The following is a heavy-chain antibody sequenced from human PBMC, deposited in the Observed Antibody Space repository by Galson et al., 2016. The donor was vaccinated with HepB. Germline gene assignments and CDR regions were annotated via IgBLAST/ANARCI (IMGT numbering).Heavy chain of an antibody. CDR2: IYSTGNS. CDR3: ARDHYDSYALDV. J-gene: IGHJ6*04. Sequence: TLSLTCNVSGGSISSENYYWSWIRQPAGKGLEWIGRIYSTGNSVHNPSLESRVTISVDTSKNQFSLKLSSVTAADTAVYYCARDHYDSYALDVWGEGTTVTVSS. V-gene: IGHV4-61*02. D-gene: IGHD3-3*01. CDR1: GGSISSENYY.